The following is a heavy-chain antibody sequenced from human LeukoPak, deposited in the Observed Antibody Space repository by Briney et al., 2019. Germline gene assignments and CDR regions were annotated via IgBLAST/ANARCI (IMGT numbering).Heavy chain of an antibody. V-gene: IGHV3-7*01. CDR2: IKQDGSEK. J-gene: IGHJ6*03. CDR3: ARDTDCSGGSCYSSNDYYYYYMDV. CDR1: GFTFSSYW. D-gene: IGHD2-15*01. Sequence: GGSLRLSCAASGFTFSSYWMNWVRQAPGKGLEWVANIKQDGSEKYYVDSVKGRFTISRDNAKNSLYLQMNSLRAEDTAVYYCARDTDCSGGSCYSSNDYYYYYMDVWGKGTTVTVSS.